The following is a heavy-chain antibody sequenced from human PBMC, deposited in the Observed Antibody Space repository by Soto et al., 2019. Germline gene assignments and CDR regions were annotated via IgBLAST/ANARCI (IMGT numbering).Heavy chain of an antibody. CDR1: GGTFSSYA. CDR2: IIPIFGTA. J-gene: IGHJ5*02. D-gene: IGHD3-22*01. CDR3: VRDRGPSSGYYPYWFDP. V-gene: IGHV1-69*12. Sequence: QVQLVQSGAEVKKPASSVKVSCKASGGTFSSYAITWVRQAPGQGLEWMGGIIPIFGTANYAQKFQGRVTITADESTSTAYMELSSLRSENTAVYYCVRDRGPSSGYYPYWFDPWGQGTLVTVSS.